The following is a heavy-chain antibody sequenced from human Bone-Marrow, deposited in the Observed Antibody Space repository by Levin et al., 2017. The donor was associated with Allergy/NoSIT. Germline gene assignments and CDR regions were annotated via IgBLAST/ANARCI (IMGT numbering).Heavy chain of an antibody. J-gene: IGHJ4*02. CDR3: ATDGNTYFDY. Sequence: PGESLKISCAASGFTFSNYGMHWVRHTPANGLEWVAVISHDENFRDFADSAKGRFTISRDNSKNTLSLHMNSLRAEDTATYYCATDGNTYFDYWGQGTLVTVSS. V-gene: IGHV3-33*01. CDR2: ISHDENFR. CDR1: GFTFSNYG.